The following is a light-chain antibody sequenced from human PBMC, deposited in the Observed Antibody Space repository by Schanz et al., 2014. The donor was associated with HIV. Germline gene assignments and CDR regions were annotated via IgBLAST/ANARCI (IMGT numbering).Light chain of an antibody. CDR2: EAS. V-gene: IGLV2-14*01. Sequence: QSALTQPPSASGSPGQSVTISCTGTSSDVGGYNYVSWYQQHPGKAPKLMIFEASKRPSGVSNRFSGSRSGNTASLTISGLQAEDETDYYCSSYSTSDTLVFGGGTKVTVL. CDR1: SSDVGGYNY. CDR3: SSYSTSDTLV. J-gene: IGLJ2*01.